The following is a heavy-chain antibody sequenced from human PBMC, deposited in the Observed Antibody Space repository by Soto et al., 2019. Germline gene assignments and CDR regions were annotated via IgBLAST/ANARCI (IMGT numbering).Heavy chain of an antibody. CDR2: IYHSGST. CDR1: GGSISSSNW. Sequence: QVQLQESGPGLVKPSGTLSLTCAVSGGSISSSNWWSWVRQPPGKGLEWIGEIYHSGSTNYSPSLKCRVPISVDKSNDQFSLKLSSVTAADTAVYYCARVNSNYGMDVWGQGTTVTVSS. CDR3: ARVNSNYGMDV. V-gene: IGHV4-4*02. D-gene: IGHD4-4*01. J-gene: IGHJ6*02.